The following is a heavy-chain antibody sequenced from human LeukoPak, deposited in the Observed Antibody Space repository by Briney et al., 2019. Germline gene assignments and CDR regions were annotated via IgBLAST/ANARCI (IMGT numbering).Heavy chain of an antibody. Sequence: GGSLRLSCAASGFNFNIYWMSWVRQAPGKGLEWVANINQDGSEIYYVDSVKGRLTISRDSAKNTLFLQMNSLRAEDTAVFYCARAGGPHTVDVWGQGTTVIVSS. CDR2: INQDGSEI. J-gene: IGHJ6*02. D-gene: IGHD2-8*02. V-gene: IGHV3-7*01. CDR3: ARAGGPHTVDV. CDR1: GFNFNIYW.